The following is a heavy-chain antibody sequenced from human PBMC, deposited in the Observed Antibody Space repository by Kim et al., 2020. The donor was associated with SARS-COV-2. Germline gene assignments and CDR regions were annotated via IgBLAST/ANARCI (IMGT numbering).Heavy chain of an antibody. J-gene: IGHJ6*02. V-gene: IGHV3-23*01. D-gene: IGHD3-10*01. CDR2: ISGSGGNT. CDR1: GFTFSSYV. CDR3: AKALRGVPAEDYGLDV. Sequence: GGSLRLSCAASGFTFSSYVVSWVRQAPGKGLEWVSAISGSGGNTYYADSVMGRFTISRDNSENTVYLQMNSLRAEDTAVYYCAKALRGVPAEDYGLDVWGQGTTVTVSS.